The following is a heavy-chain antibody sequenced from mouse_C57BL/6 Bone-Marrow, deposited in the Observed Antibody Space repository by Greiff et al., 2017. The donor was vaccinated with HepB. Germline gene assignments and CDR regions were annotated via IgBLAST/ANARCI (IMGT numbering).Heavy chain of an antibody. CDR1: GYTFTSYW. Sequence: QVQLQQPGAELVKPGASVKLSCKASGYTFTSYWMQWVKQRPGQGLEWIGEIDPSDSYTNYNQKFKGKATLTVDTSSSTAYMQLSSLTSEDSAVYYCATKKDGAYYGSSPFAYWGQGTLVTVSA. V-gene: IGHV1-50*01. J-gene: IGHJ3*01. CDR2: IDPSDSYT. CDR3: ATKKDGAYYGSSPFAY. D-gene: IGHD1-1*01.